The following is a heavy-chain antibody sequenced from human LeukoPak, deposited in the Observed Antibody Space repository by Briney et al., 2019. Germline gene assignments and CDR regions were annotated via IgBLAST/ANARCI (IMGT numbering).Heavy chain of an antibody. CDR3: ARGLASGYPPIPFDY. Sequence: SETLSLTCTVSGASVSGSPYYWGWIRQPPGKGLEWIGSIYSSGSTYYNASLQSRVTMSLDTSENQLSLKLSSVTAADTAIYYRARGLASGYPPIPFDYWGQGTQVTVSS. V-gene: IGHV4-39*07. J-gene: IGHJ4*02. D-gene: IGHD3-3*01. CDR2: IYSSGST. CDR1: GASVSGSPYY.